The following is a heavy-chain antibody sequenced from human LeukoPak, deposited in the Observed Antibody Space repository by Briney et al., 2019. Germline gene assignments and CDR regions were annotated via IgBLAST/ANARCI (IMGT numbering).Heavy chain of an antibody. J-gene: IGHJ4*02. V-gene: IGHV3-30*04. CDR1: GFTFSSYP. Sequence: PGGSLRLSCTVSGFTFSSYPFHWVRQAPGKWLEWVAVIGYDGVQQFYTDSVKGRFTISRDDSKSTLYLQMDSLRVEDTAVYYCARDFIRGAPDYFDLWGQGTLVIVS. D-gene: IGHD3-10*01. CDR2: IGYDGVQQ. CDR3: ARDFIRGAPDYFDL.